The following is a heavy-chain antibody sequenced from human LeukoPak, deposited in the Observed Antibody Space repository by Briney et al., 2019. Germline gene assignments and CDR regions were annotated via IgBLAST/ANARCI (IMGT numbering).Heavy chain of an antibody. CDR1: GGSFSGYY. CDR2: INHSGST. D-gene: IGHD4-17*01. J-gene: IGHJ5*02. CDR3: ARGGVPYGDYYWFDP. Sequence: PSDTLSLTCAVYGGSFSGYYWSWIRQPPGKGLEWIGEINHSGSTNYNPSLKSRVTISVDTSKNQFSLKLSSVTAADTAVYYCARGGVPYGDYYWFDPWGQGTLVTVSA. V-gene: IGHV4-34*01.